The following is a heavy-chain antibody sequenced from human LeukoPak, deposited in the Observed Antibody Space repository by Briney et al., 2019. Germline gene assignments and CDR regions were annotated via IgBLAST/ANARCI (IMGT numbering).Heavy chain of an antibody. CDR1: GCSLTSYW. CDR3: ARGDRERYNFCAFDS. CDR2: IYPGDSDT. J-gene: IGHJ3*02. D-gene: IGHD5-24*01. V-gene: IGHV5-51*01. Sequence: IPRQGSGCSLTSYWLGRERQTPGKGPELMGVIYPGDSDTRYSPSFQGLVTISADTSMSTAYLQWSSLKAADTAMYYCARGDRERYNFCAFDSGREATMIAVSS.